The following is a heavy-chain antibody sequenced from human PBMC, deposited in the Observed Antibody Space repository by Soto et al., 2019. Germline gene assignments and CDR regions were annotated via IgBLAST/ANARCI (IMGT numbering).Heavy chain of an antibody. CDR2: ISGSGGST. CDR1: GLTFSSYA. J-gene: IGHJ6*02. V-gene: IGHV3-23*01. CDR3: AKGFRRYGPVYGMDV. D-gene: IGHD1-20*01. Sequence: PGGSLRLSCAASGLTFSSYAMSWVRQAPGKGLEWVSGISGSGGSTYYADSVKGRFTISRDNSKKTSYLQMNSLRAEDTAVYYCAKGFRRYGPVYGMDVWGQGTTVTVSS.